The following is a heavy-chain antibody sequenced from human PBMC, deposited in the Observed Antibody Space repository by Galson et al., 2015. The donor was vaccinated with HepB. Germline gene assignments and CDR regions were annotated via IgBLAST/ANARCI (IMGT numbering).Heavy chain of an antibody. CDR1: GLSFSNSW. CDR3: ARGVSNSFPI. J-gene: IGHJ3*02. CDR2: TKPDASGS. V-gene: IGHV3-7*03. Sequence: SLRLSCAASGLSFSNSWMDWVRQAPGKGLEWVASTKPDASGSFHADSVKGRFTISRDNAKNSLSLQMNSLRAEDTAVYYCARGVSNSFPIWGQGTMVTVSS. D-gene: IGHD3-10*01.